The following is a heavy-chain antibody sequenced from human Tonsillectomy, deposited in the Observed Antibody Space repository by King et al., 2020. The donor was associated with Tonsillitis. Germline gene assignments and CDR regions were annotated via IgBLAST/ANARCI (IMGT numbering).Heavy chain of an antibody. D-gene: IGHD3-9*01. CDR3: VRDLNLNVLTTYFDAFDM. CDR2: INGDGRTT. CDR1: GFSFSNYW. V-gene: IGHV3-7*01. J-gene: IGHJ3*02. Sequence: VQLVESGGGLVQPGGSLRLSCVGSGFSFSNYWMTWVRQAPGKGLEWVATINGDGRTTYHLDSVKGRFTFSRDNAKGSLYLQMNSLRVEDTAVYYCVRDLNLNVLTTYFDAFDMWGQGTMVTVSS.